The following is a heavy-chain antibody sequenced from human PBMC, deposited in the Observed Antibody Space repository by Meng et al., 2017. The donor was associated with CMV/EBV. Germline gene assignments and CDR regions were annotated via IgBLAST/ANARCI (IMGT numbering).Heavy chain of an antibody. V-gene: IGHV3-33*06. D-gene: IGHD6-13*01. CDR1: GFTFSRYG. CDR3: ANSRYSSSWYSY. Sequence: SCAASGFTFSRYGMHWVRQAPGKGLEWVAVIWYDGSNKYYADSVKGRFTISRDNSKNTLYLQMNSLRAEDTAVYYCANSRYSSSWYSYWGQGTLVTVSS. J-gene: IGHJ4*02. CDR2: IWYDGSNK.